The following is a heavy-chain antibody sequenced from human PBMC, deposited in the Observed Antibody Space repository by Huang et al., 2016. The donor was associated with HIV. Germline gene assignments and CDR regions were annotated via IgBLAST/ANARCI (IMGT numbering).Heavy chain of an antibody. CDR2: IIPIFGTT. CDR3: ARESNIVVVPHTIKFFDY. V-gene: IGHV1-69*01. CDR1: GGSFSNHG. J-gene: IGHJ4*02. D-gene: IGHD2-2*01. Sequence: QVQLVQSGAEAKKPGSSVKVSCKASGGSFSNHGFSWVGQGQEQGLEWMGGIIPIFGTTNYGQKFQGRGTITADESTGTAYWELSSLRSEDTAVYFCARESNIVVVPHTIKFFDYWGQGTLVTVSS.